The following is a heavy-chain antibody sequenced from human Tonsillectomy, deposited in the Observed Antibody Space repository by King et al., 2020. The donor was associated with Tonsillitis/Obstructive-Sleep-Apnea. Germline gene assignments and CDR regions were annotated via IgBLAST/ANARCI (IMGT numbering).Heavy chain of an antibody. V-gene: IGHV4-34*01. CDR3: ARGWYYCSSTSCLGGWNY. J-gene: IGHJ4*02. D-gene: IGHD2-2*01. CDR1: GGSFSGYY. Sequence: VQLQQWGAGLLKPSEPLSLTCAVYGGSFSGYYWSWIRQPPGKGLEWIGEINHSGSTNYNPSLKSRVTISVDTSKNQFSLKLSSVTAADTAVYYCARGWYYCSSTSCLGGWNYWGQGTLVTVSS. CDR2: INHSGST.